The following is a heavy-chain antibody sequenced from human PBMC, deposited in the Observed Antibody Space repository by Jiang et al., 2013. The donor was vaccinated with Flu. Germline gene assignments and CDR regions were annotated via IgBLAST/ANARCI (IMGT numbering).Heavy chain of an antibody. CDR3: ASQHWDHGSGSYYMNH. J-gene: IGHJ5*02. D-gene: IGHD3-10*01. V-gene: IGHV4-39*07. Sequence: LLKPSETLSLTCTVSGGSISSSSFCWGWIRQPPGKGLEWIGSIYCGGSSYYNPSLKSRVTISVDTSKNQFSLKLSSVTAADTAVYYCASQHWDHGSGSYYMNHWGQGTLVTVSS. CDR2: IYCGGSS. CDR1: GGSISSSSFC.